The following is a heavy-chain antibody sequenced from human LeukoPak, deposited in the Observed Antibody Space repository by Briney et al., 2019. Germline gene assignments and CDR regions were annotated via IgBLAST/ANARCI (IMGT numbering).Heavy chain of an antibody. CDR3: PREGGPYRPLDY. CDR1: GGSISSTNW. V-gene: IGHV4-4*02. Sequence: SRTLSPTCGVSGGSISSTNWWSWVRQPPGEGLEWIGEAHLSGRTNYNPSLESRGTMSVDMSENHISLKLTSVTAANTAVYYCPREGGPYRPLDYSGQGTLATVCS. J-gene: IGHJ4*02. CDR2: AHLSGRT.